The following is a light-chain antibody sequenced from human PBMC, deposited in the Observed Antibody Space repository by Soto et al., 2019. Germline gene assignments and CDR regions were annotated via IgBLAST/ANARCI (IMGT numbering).Light chain of an antibody. CDR1: QSLSSIN. V-gene: IGKV3D-20*02. CDR3: QQRNSWPLT. Sequence: EIVFTHSPCTLSLSPGEGGTLSCRASQSLSSINLAWFQQRPGQAPRLLIYGTSSRASGIPGRFSGSGSGTDFTLTISSLEPEYFAFYYCQQRNSWPLTFGGGTKVDIK. CDR2: GTS. J-gene: IGKJ4*01.